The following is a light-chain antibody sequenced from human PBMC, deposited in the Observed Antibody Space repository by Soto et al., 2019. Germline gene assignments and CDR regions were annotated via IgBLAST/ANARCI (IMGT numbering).Light chain of an antibody. Sequence: EIVLTQSPATLSLSPGERPTLSCRASQSVSSYLAGYQQKPGQAPRILIYDASNRATGIPARFSGSGSGTDFTLTISSLEPEEFAVYYCQQRSNWPPTWTFGQGTKVDIK. CDR2: DAS. J-gene: IGKJ1*01. CDR3: QQRSNWPPTWT. CDR1: QSVSSY. V-gene: IGKV3-11*01.